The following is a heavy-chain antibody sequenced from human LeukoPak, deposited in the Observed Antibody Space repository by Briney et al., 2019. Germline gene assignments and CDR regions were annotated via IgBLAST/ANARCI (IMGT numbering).Heavy chain of an antibody. CDR1: GFTFSLYN. V-gene: IGHV3-21*01. Sequence: GESLRLSCAASGFTFSLYNMNWIRHSPGKGLEWVASISSNIYYADSVKGRFTISRDNAKNSLYLQMNSLRPEDSGVYFCARDHNSGNYPNYYFDFWGQGTLVTVSS. CDR2: ISSNI. J-gene: IGHJ4*02. D-gene: IGHD1-26*01. CDR3: ARDHNSGNYPNYYFDF.